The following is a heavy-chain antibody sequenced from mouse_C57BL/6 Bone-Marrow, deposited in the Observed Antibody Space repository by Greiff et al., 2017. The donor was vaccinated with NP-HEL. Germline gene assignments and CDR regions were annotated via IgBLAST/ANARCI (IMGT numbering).Heavy chain of an antibody. CDR2: ISGGGGNT. D-gene: IGHD1-1*01. CDR3: ARQGYYGSRGDYYAMDY. V-gene: IGHV5-9*01. CDR1: GFTFSSYT. J-gene: IGHJ4*01. Sequence: EVQGVESGGGLVKPGGSLKLSCAASGFTFSSYTMSWVRQTPEKRLEWVATISGGGGNTYYPDSVKGRFTISRDNAKNTLYLQMSSLRSEDTALYYCARQGYYGSRGDYYAMDYWGQGTSVTVSS.